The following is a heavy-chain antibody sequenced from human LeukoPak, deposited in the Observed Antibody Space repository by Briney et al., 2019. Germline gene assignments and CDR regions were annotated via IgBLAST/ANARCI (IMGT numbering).Heavy chain of an antibody. CDR2: INWNSGIT. J-gene: IGHJ5*02. CDR3: ARDAPEDIVVVDAETWFDH. D-gene: IGHD2-2*01. V-gene: IGHV3-20*04. CDR1: GFTFDDYG. Sequence: GESLKISCAASGFTFDDYGMSWVRQPPGKGLEWVSSINWNSGITDYANSVKGRFTISRDNARTSLYLHINSMRVQDTALYYCARDAPEDIVVVDAETWFDHWGQGTLVTVSS.